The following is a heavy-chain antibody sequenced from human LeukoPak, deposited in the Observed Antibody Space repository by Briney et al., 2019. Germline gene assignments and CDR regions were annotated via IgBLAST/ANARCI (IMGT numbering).Heavy chain of an antibody. CDR1: GFTFSSYW. V-gene: IGHV3-74*01. CDR2: INSDGSST. D-gene: IGHD1-26*01. Sequence: PGGSLRLSCAASGFTFSSYWMHWVRQAPGKGLVWVSRINSDGSSTSYADSVKGRFTISRDNSKNTLYLQMNSLRAEDTAVYYCAKAYPYSGCYYSDYWGQGTLVTVSS. CDR3: AKAYPYSGCYYSDY. J-gene: IGHJ4*02.